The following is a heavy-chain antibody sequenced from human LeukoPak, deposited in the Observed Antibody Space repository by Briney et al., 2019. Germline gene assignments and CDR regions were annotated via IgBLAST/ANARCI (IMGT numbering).Heavy chain of an antibody. CDR2: IFYSGST. CDR3: ARQGWELLGYDY. D-gene: IGHD1-26*01. Sequence: SETLSLTCTVSGGSISTSSYYWGWVRQPPGKGLEWIGNIFYSGSTYYSPSLKSRVTISVDTSKNQFSLKLSSVTAADTAVYYCARQGWELLGYDYWGQGTLVTVSS. J-gene: IGHJ4*02. V-gene: IGHV4-39*01. CDR1: GGSISTSSYY.